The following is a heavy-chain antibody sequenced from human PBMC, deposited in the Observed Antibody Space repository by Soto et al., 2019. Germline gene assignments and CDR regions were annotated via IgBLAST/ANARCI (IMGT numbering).Heavy chain of an antibody. CDR2: IIPMFGTG. V-gene: IGHV1-69*01. D-gene: IGHD6-19*01. CDR1: GDTSDSFS. J-gene: IGHJ5*02. CDR3: ARENRDDTSGWYSSSDWFDP. Sequence: QVQLVQSGAEVKKPGSSVRVSCKASGDTSDSFSISWVRQAPGQGLEWMGGIIPMFGTGNYAQKFQGRLTINADESTGTSYMDLKSLRSEDTAVYFCARENRDDTSGWYSSSDWFDPWRQGTLVTVSS.